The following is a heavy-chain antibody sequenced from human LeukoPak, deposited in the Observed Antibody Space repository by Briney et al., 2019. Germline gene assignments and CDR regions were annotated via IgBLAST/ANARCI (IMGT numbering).Heavy chain of an antibody. J-gene: IGHJ5*02. CDR2: ISSSSSYI. CDR1: GFTFSSYS. D-gene: IGHD5-12*01. Sequence: GGSLRLSCAASGFTFSSYSMNWVRQAPGKGLEWVSSISSSSSYIYYADSGKGRFTISIDNAKNSLYLQMNSLRAEDTAVYYCARLGGYSGYENWFDPWGQGTLVTVSS. CDR3: ARLGGYSGYENWFDP. V-gene: IGHV3-21*01.